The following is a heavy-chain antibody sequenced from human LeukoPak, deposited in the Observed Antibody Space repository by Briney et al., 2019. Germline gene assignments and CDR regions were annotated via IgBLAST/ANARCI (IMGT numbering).Heavy chain of an antibody. V-gene: IGHV4-31*03. CDR1: GGSISSGGCY. CDR3: ARAPVRGDLNWFDP. D-gene: IGHD3-10*01. CDR2: IYYSGST. Sequence: PSETPSLTCTVSGGSISSGGCYWSWIRQHPGKGLEWIGYIYYSGSTYYNPSLRSRVTISVDTSKNQFSLKLSSVTAADTAVYYCARAPVRGDLNWFDPWGQGTLVTVSS. J-gene: IGHJ5*02.